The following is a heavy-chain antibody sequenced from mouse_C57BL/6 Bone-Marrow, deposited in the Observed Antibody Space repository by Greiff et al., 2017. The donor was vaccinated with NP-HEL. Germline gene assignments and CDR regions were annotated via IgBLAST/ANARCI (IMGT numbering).Heavy chain of an antibody. V-gene: IGHV1-52*01. CDR3: ARSRGWPYFDY. J-gene: IGHJ2*01. CDR2: IDPSDSET. Sequence: QVQLQQPGAELVRPGSSVKLSCKASGYTFTSYWMHWVKQRPIQGLEWIGNIDPSDSETHYNQKFKDKATLTVDKSSSTAYMQLSSLTSEDSAVYYCARSRGWPYFDYWGQGTTLTVSS. CDR1: GYTFTSYW. D-gene: IGHD2-3*01.